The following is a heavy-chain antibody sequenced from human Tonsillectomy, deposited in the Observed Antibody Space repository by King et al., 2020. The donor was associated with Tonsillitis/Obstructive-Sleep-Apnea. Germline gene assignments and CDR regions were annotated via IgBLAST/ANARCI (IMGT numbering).Heavy chain of an antibody. J-gene: IGHJ6*03. CDR2: IGGGGGST. Sequence: VQLVESGGGVVQPGGSLRLSCAASGFTFDDYAMHWVRQAPGKGLEWVSLIGGGGGSTYYADSVKGRITISSDNSNNSLYLQVNSLRTDDTDLYYCAKDTHYYYMDVWGKGTTVTVSS. V-gene: IGHV3-43*02. CDR1: GFTFDDYA. CDR3: AKDTHYYYMDV.